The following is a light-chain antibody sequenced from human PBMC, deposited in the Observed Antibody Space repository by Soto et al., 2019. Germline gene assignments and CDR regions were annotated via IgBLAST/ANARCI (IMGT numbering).Light chain of an antibody. J-gene: IGKJ1*01. CDR2: GAS. Sequence: EILFTQSPGTLSLSPGERATLSCRASQSVSNNYLAWYQPKPGKAPRLLIYGASNRATGIPDRLSGSGSGTVFTLTIRRLEPEDFAVYYCQQYGSSGTFGQGTKVDIK. CDR3: QQYGSSGT. CDR1: QSVSNNY. V-gene: IGKV3-20*01.